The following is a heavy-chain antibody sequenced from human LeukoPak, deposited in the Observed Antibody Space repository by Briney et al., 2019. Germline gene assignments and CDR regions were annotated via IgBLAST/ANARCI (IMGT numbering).Heavy chain of an antibody. CDR2: IYYSGST. CDR3: ASIVQDV. D-gene: IGHD2/OR15-2a*01. V-gene: IGHV4-39*01. J-gene: IGHJ6*04. Sequence: SETLSLTXTVSGGSISSSSYYWGWIRQPPGKGLEWIGSIYYSGSTYYNPSLKSRVTISVDTSKNQFSLKLSSVTAADTAVYYCASIVQDVWGKGTTVTVSS. CDR1: GGSISSSSYY.